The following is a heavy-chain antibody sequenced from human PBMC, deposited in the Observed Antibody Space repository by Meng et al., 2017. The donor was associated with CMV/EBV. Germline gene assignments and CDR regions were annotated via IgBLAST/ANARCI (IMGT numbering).Heavy chain of an antibody. D-gene: IGHD3-9*01. V-gene: IGHV4-39*01. CDR3: ASTGRLAPYYYYGMDV. CDR2: IYYSGST. Sequence: SETLSLTCTVSGGSISSSSYYWGWIRQPPGKGLEWIGSIYYSGSTYYNPSLKSRVTISVDTSKNQFSLKLRSVTAADTAVYYCASTGRLAPYYYYGMDVWGQGTTVTVSS. CDR1: GGSISSSSYY. J-gene: IGHJ6*02.